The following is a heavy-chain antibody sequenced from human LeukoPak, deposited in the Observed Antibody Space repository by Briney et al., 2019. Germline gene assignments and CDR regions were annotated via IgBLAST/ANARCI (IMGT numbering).Heavy chain of an antibody. CDR3: AAYSYGYLYYFDY. CDR1: GGSFSGYY. D-gene: IGHD5-18*01. CDR2: INHSGST. J-gene: IGHJ4*02. Sequence: SETLSLTCAVYGGSFSGYYWSWIRQPPGKGLEWIVEINHSGSTNYNPSLKSRVTISVDTSKNQFSLKLSSVTAADTAVYYCAAYSYGYLYYFDYWGQGTLVTVSS. V-gene: IGHV4-34*01.